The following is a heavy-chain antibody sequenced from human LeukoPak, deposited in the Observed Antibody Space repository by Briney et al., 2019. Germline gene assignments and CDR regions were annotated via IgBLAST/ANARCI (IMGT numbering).Heavy chain of an antibody. D-gene: IGHD3-10*01. J-gene: IGHJ4*02. CDR1: GFTFSSYA. Sequence: GGSLRLSCAASGFTFSSYAMTWVRQAPGKGLEWVSSISGSDGSTYYADSVKGRFNISRDNSKNTLYLQMNSLRAEDTAVYYCAYMRGLYYGIDYWGQGTLVTVSS. CDR2: ISGSDGST. V-gene: IGHV3-23*01. CDR3: AYMRGLYYGIDY.